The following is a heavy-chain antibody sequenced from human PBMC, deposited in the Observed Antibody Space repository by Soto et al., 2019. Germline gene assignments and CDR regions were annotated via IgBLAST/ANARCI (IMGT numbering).Heavy chain of an antibody. Sequence: ESGGGMVQPGGSLRLSCVASGFTFSSYDMHWVRQAPGKGLEYVSSISSNGGTTYYGNSVKGRFTISRDNSKNTLYLQMGSLSAEDMAVHSCVRRVSGNYDYWGQGTLVTVSS. CDR3: VRRVSGNYDY. CDR1: GFTFSSYD. J-gene: IGHJ4*02. D-gene: IGHD1-7*01. CDR2: ISSNGGTT. V-gene: IGHV3-64*01.